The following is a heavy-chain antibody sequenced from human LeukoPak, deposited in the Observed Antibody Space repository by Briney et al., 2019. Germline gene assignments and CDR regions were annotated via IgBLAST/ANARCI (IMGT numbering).Heavy chain of an antibody. CDR2: ISSSSTI. CDR3: ARDVDDYPNYMDV. CDR1: GFTFSSSA. J-gene: IGHJ6*03. V-gene: IGHV3-48*01. D-gene: IGHD4-11*01. Sequence: PGGSLRLSCAVSGFTFSSSAMNWVRQAPGKGLEWVSYISSSSTIYYADSVKGRFTISRDNAKNSLYLQMNSLRAEDTAVYYCARDVDDYPNYMDVWGKGTTVTVSS.